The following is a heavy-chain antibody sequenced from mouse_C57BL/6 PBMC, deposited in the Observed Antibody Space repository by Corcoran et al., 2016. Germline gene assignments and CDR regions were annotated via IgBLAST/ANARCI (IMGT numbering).Heavy chain of an antibody. Sequence: DVHLQESGPGLVKPSQSLSLTFSVTGYSITSGYYWNWIRQFPGNKLEWMGYISYDGSNNYNPSLKNRISITRDTSKNQFFLKLNSVTTEDTATYYCAREDDFWYFDVWGTGTTVTVSS. V-gene: IGHV3-6*01. J-gene: IGHJ1*03. CDR1: GYSITSGYY. D-gene: IGHD2-4*01. CDR3: AREDDFWYFDV. CDR2: ISYDGSN.